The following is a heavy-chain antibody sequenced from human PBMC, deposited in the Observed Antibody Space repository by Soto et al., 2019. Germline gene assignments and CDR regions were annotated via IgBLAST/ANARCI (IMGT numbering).Heavy chain of an antibody. CDR1: GGSISSSNW. D-gene: IGHD2-8*01. V-gene: IGHV4-4*02. CDR3: AGHCTNAVCYDDGMDV. CDR2: IYHSGST. J-gene: IGHJ6*02. Sequence: KSSETLSLTCAVSGGSISSSNWWSWVRQPPGKGLEWIGEIYHSGSTNYNPSLKSRVTISVDKSKNQFSLKLSSVTAADTAVYYCAGHCTNAVCYDDGMDVWGQGTTVTVSS.